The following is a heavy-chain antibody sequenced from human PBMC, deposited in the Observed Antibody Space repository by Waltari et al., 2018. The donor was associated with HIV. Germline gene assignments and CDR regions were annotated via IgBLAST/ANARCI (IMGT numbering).Heavy chain of an antibody. CDR2: IYPGDSET. J-gene: IGHJ2*01. V-gene: IGHV5-51*01. D-gene: IGHD4-17*01. CDR3: ARQAADYGDYFWYFDL. CDR1: GYSFTSYW. Sequence: EVQLVQSGAEVKKPGESLKISCKGSGYSFTSYWIGWVRQMPGKGLEWMGIIYPGDSETRYSPSFQVQVTISADKSISTAYLQWSSLKASDTAMYYCARQAADYGDYFWYFDLWGRGTLVTVSS.